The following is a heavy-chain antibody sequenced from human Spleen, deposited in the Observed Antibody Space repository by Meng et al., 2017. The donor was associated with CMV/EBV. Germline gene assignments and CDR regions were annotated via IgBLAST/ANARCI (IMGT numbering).Heavy chain of an antibody. CDR1: GFTFSSYW. D-gene: IGHD5-18*01. CDR2: ISSDGSST. CDR3: ARDGYSYGYGVDY. V-gene: IGHV3-74*01. J-gene: IGHJ4*02. Sequence: GESLKISCAASGFTFSSYWMHWVRQAPGKGLVWVSRISSDGSSTSYADSVKGRFTISRDNAKNSLYLQMNSLRAEDTAVYYCARDGYSYGYGVDYWGQGTLVTVSS.